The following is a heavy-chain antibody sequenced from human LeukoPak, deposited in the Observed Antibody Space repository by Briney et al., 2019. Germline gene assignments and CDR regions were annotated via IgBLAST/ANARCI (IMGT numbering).Heavy chain of an antibody. J-gene: IGHJ5*02. Sequence: PGGSLRLSCAASGFTFSRYWMRWVRQAPGKGLEGVANIKKDGSEEYYVDSVKGRFTISRDNARTSLFLQMNSLTVEDTAVYYCARAIRGSAVDTGDPWGQGTLVTVSS. CDR1: GFTFSRYW. CDR2: IKKDGSEE. D-gene: IGHD3-10*01. V-gene: IGHV3-7*01. CDR3: ARAIRGSAVDTGDP.